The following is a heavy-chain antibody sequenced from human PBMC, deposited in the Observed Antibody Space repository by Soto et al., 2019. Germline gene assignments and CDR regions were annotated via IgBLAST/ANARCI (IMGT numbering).Heavy chain of an antibody. CDR2: ISSGGTYT. Sequence: PGGSLRLSCAASGFTFTNFSMNWVRQAPGKGLEWVSSISSGGTYTYYADSVRGRFTISRDNAKKSLYLQLNILRAEDSAVYYCTRRYCSSTNCYAFDFWGQGTLVTVSS. CDR1: GFTFTNFS. D-gene: IGHD2-2*01. CDR3: TRRYCSSTNCYAFDF. V-gene: IGHV3-21*01. J-gene: IGHJ4*02.